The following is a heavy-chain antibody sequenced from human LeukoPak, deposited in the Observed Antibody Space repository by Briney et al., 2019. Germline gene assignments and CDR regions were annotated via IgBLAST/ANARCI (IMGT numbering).Heavy chain of an antibody. CDR2: INSDGSST. CDR1: GFTFSSYW. Sequence: GGSLRLSCAASGFTFSSYWMHWVRQAPGKGLVWVSRINSDGSSTSYADSVKGRFTISRDNAKNMLYLQMNSLRAEDTAVYYCAREDVEKLLAIDYWGQGTLVTVSS. D-gene: IGHD3-3*02. V-gene: IGHV3-74*01. CDR3: AREDVEKLLAIDY. J-gene: IGHJ4*02.